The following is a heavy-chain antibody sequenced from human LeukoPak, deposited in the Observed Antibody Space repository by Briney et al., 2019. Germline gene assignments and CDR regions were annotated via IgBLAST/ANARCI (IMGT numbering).Heavy chain of an antibody. J-gene: IGHJ4*02. Sequence: GGSLRLSCAASGFTFSSYAMHWVRQAPGKGLEWVAVTSYDGSNKYYADSVKGRFTISRDNSKNTLYLQMNSLRAEDTAVYYCARDRSSTIHRGGVFDYWGQGTLVTVSS. V-gene: IGHV3-30-3*01. CDR1: GFTFSSYA. CDR2: TSYDGSNK. CDR3: ARDRSSTIHRGGVFDY. D-gene: IGHD2-2*01.